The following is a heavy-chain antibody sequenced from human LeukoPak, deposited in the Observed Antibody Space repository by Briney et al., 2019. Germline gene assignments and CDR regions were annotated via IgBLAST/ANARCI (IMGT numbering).Heavy chain of an antibody. V-gene: IGHV1-2*02. D-gene: IGHD7-27*01. Sequence: GASVKVFCKASGYTFTAYYIHWVRQAPGQGLEWMGWISPYTGGTNYAQKFQGRVTITQDRSSNTVYMDLNRLTSDDTALYYCVRDHNSENWGSLGKWGQGTLVTVSS. CDR3: VRDHNSENWGSLGK. CDR1: GYTFTAYY. J-gene: IGHJ4*02. CDR2: ISPYTGGT.